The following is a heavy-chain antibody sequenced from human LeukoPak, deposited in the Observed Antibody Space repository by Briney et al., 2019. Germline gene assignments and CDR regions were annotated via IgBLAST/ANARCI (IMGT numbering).Heavy chain of an antibody. J-gene: IGHJ3*02. CDR1: GGSISRSRDY. CDR3: ARDGNSSWYSWDAFDI. D-gene: IGHD6-13*01. V-gene: IGHV4-39*02. Sequence: SETLSLTCPVSGGSISRSRDYWGWIRQPPGKGLEWIGRIYYSGSTYSNPSLKSRVTISGDTSKNQFSLKLSSVTAADTAVYYCARDGNSSWYSWDAFDIWGQGTMVTVSS. CDR2: IYYSGST.